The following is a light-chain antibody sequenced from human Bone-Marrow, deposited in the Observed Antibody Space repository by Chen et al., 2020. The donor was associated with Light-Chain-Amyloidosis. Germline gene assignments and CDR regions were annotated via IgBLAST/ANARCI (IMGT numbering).Light chain of an antibody. Sequence: DIVMTQSPDSLAVSLGERPTINCKSSESLLYRSNNKNYLGWYQQKPGQSPKLLMYWASTRESGVPDRFSGSGSGTDFTLTISSLQAEDVAVYYCQQYYSTPYTFGQGTKLEIQ. V-gene: IGKV4-1*01. CDR2: WAS. J-gene: IGKJ2*01. CDR3: QQYYSTPYT. CDR1: ESLLYRSNNKNY.